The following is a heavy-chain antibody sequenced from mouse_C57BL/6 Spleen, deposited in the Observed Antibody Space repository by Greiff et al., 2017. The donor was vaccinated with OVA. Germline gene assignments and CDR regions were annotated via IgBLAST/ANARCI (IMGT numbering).Heavy chain of an antibody. V-gene: IGHV10-1*01. CDR2: IRSKSNNYAT. CDR3: VRHAGTGAMDY. D-gene: IGHD2-14*01. CDR1: GFSFNTYA. J-gene: IGHJ4*01. Sequence: ESGGGLVQPKGSLKLSCAASGFSFNTYAMNWVRQAPGKGLEWVARIRSKSNNYATYYADSVKDRFTISRDDSESMLYLQMNNLKTEDTAMYYCVRHAGTGAMDYWGQGTSVTVSS.